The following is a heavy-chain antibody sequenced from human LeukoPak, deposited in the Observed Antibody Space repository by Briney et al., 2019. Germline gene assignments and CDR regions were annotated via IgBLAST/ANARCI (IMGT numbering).Heavy chain of an antibody. CDR2: IYHSGST. CDR3: ARDPSTSCYYFDY. V-gene: IGHV4-38-2*02. D-gene: IGHD2-2*01. CDR1: GYSISCGYY. Sequence: SETLSLTCTVSGYSISCGYYWGWIRQPPGEGLEWIGSIYHSGSTYYNPSLKSRVTISIDTSKNQFSLKLSSVTAADTAVYYCARDPSTSCYYFDYWGQGTLVTVSS. J-gene: IGHJ4*02.